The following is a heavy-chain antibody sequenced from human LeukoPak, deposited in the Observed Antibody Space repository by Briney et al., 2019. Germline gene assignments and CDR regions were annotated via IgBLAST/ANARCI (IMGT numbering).Heavy chain of an antibody. CDR1: GGTFSTSA. J-gene: IGHJ4*02. D-gene: IGHD3-3*01. V-gene: IGHV1-69*01. CDR3: AREPIFGVAPPYFDY. Sequence: GASVKVSCKASGGTFSTSAISWVRQAPGQGLEWLGGIIPIYDTKYSAQRFQGRVTFTADESATAVYMELSSLRSEDTAMYYCAREPIFGVAPPYFDYWGQGTLVTVSS. CDR2: IIPIYDTK.